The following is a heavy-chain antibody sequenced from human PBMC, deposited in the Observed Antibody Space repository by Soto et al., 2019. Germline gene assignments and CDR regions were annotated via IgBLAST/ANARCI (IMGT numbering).Heavy chain of an antibody. V-gene: IGHV3-48*03. Sequence: EVQLVESGGGLVQAGGSLRLFCAVSGFTFSNYEMNWVRQAPGKGLEWVSYIGTSGRTIYYADSVRGRFTISRDNAKNSMYLQMNSLRAEDTAVYYCARDPAIYSGKFDYGFDVWGQGTTVTVSS. CDR2: IGTSGRTI. CDR3: ARDPAIYSGKFDYGFDV. J-gene: IGHJ6*02. CDR1: GFTFSNYE. D-gene: IGHD4-4*01.